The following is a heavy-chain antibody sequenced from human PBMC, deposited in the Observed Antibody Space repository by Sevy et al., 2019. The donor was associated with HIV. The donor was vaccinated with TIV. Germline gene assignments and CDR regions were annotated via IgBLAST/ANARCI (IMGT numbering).Heavy chain of an antibody. D-gene: IGHD2-8*01. CDR1: GFTFSKYS. CDR3: AREGCTRPHDY. V-gene: IGHV3-23*01. CDR2: LSFGCGEI. Sequence: GGSLRLSCAASGFTFSKYSMSWVRQPPGKGLEWVSTLSFGCGEINYADSVKGRFTISRDNSKSSVYLQMNNLIPEDTAEYSCAREGCTRPHDYWGQGTLVTVSS. J-gene: IGHJ4*02.